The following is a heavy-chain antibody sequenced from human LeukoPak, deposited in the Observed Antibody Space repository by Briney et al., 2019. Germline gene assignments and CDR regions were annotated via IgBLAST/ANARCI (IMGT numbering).Heavy chain of an antibody. V-gene: IGHV1-18*01. D-gene: IGHD2-15*01. CDR2: ISAYNGNT. Sequence: ASVKVSCKASGYTFTSYGISWVRQAPGQGLEWMGWISAYNGNTNYAQKLQGRVTMTTDTSTSTAYMELRSLRSDDTAVYYCARDLVVVAATRVGNWFDPWGQGTLVTVSS. CDR3: ARDLVVVAATRVGNWFDP. CDR1: GYTFTSYG. J-gene: IGHJ5*02.